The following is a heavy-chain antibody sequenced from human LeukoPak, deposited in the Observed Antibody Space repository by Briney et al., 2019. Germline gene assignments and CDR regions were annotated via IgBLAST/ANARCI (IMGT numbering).Heavy chain of an antibody. CDR3: ARGRGNSGWNRLIYYYYMDV. CDR1: GGSISSYY. Sequence: SETLSLTCTVSGGSISSYYWSWIRQPPGKGLEWIGYIYYSGSTNYNPSLKSRVTISVDTSKNQFSLKLSSVTAADTAVYYCARGRGNSGWNRLIYYYYMDVWGRGTTVTISS. CDR2: IYYSGST. V-gene: IGHV4-59*01. D-gene: IGHD6-19*01. J-gene: IGHJ6*03.